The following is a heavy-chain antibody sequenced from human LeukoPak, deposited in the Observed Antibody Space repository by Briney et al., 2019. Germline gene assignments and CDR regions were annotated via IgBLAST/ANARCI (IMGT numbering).Heavy chain of an antibody. Sequence: PSETLSLTCTVSGGSISSYYWSWIRPPAGEGLEWIGRIYTSGSTNYNPSLKSRVTMSVDTSKNQFSLKLSSVTAADTAVYYCARGCSSTSCYTGYFDLWGRGTLVTVSS. V-gene: IGHV4-4*07. J-gene: IGHJ2*01. CDR3: ARGCSSTSCYTGYFDL. CDR2: IYTSGST. D-gene: IGHD2-2*02. CDR1: GGSISSYY.